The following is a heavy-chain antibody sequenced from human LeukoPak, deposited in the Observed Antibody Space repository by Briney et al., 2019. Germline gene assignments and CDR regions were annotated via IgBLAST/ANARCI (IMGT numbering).Heavy chain of an antibody. D-gene: IGHD3-22*01. J-gene: IGHJ4*02. CDR1: GFTFSSYA. V-gene: IGHV3-23*01. CDR3: AKDVYRGSGYYFYFDY. Sequence: GGSLRLSCAASGFTFSSYAMSWVRQAPGKGLEWVLAISGSGGSTYYADSVKGRFTISRDNSKNTLYLQMNSLRAEDTAVYYCAKDVYRGSGYYFYFDYWGQGTLVTVSS. CDR2: ISGSGGST.